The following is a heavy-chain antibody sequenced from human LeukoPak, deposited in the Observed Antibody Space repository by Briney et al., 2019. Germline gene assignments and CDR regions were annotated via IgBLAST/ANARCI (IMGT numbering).Heavy chain of an antibody. V-gene: IGHV3-23*01. J-gene: IGHJ3*02. CDR3: ARTTIFGVVDAFDI. Sequence: GGSLRLSCAASGLTFSSYALTWVRQAPGKGLEWVSVISGSGGSTYYADSVKGRFTISRDNSKNTLYLQMNSLRAEDTAVYYCARTTIFGVVDAFDIWGQGTMVTVSS. D-gene: IGHD3-3*01. CDR1: GLTFSSYA. CDR2: ISGSGGST.